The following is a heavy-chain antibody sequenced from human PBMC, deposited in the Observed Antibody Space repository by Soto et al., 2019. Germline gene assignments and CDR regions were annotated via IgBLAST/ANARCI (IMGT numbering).Heavy chain of an antibody. CDR2: ISGSGGTT. J-gene: IGHJ4*02. CDR3: ARGTNAAPGLDY. Sequence: GGSLRLSCAASGFTFSNYAIAWVRQAPGKGLEWVSGISGSGGTTYYADSVKGRFTISRDNSKDTLHLQMNSLRAEDTAVYYCARGTNAAPGLDYWGQGILVTVSS. CDR1: GFTFSNYA. D-gene: IGHD1-1*01. V-gene: IGHV3-23*01.